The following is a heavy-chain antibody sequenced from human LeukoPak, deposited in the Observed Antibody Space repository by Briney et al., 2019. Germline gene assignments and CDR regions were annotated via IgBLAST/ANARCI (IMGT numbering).Heavy chain of an antibody. V-gene: IGHV4-61*01. Sequence: SESLSLTCTVSGGSVSSGSYYWSWIRQPPGKGLEWIGYIYYSGSTNYNPSLKSRVTISVDTSKNQFSLKLSSVTAADTAVYYCARDPLPAARYYYYGMDVWGKGTTVTVSS. D-gene: IGHD2-2*01. J-gene: IGHJ6*04. CDR1: GGSVSSGSYY. CDR3: ARDPLPAARYYYYGMDV. CDR2: IYYSGST.